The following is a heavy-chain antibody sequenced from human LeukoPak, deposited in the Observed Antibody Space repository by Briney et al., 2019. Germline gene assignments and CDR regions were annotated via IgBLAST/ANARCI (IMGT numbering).Heavy chain of an antibody. CDR1: GGTFSSYT. J-gene: IGHJ4*02. Sequence: SVKVSCKASGGTFSSYTIRWVGQAHGQGVEWIGRITPILCIPNYAQNFHGRVTITADKSTSTAYIELSSLRSEDTAVYSCSRLGSTNDYYWGQGTLVTVSS. CDR3: SRLGSTNDYY. D-gene: IGHD1-1*01. V-gene: IGHV1-69*02. CDR2: ITPILCIP.